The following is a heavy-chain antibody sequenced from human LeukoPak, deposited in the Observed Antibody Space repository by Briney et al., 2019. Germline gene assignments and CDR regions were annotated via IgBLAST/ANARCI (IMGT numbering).Heavy chain of an antibody. CDR2: ISWNSGSI. CDR1: GFTIDDYA. CDR3: AKDSGAVAHNWFDP. D-gene: IGHD6-19*01. V-gene: IGHV3-9*01. J-gene: IGHJ5*02. Sequence: PGGSLRLSCAASGFTIDDYAMHWVRQALGKGLEWVSGISWNSGSIGYADSVKGRFTISRDNAKNPLYLQMNSLRAEDTALYYCAKDSGAVAHNWFDPWGQGTLVTVSS.